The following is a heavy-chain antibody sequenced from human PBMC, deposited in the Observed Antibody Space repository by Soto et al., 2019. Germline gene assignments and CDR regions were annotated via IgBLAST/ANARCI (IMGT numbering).Heavy chain of an antibody. CDR1: GFSLTTEGVA. D-gene: IGHD3-10*01. CDR3: AHRDRASGGLFDY. CDR2: IYWDDDQ. V-gene: IGHV2-5*05. J-gene: IGHJ4*02. Sequence: QITLKESGPPLVKPTQTLTLTCSFSGFSLTTEGVAVGWIRQSPGKALEWLSVIYWDDDQRSVKSLRSRLTIAKDTSKNQVVLTLANMEPLDTAMYYCAHRDRASGGLFDYWGQGILVTVSS.